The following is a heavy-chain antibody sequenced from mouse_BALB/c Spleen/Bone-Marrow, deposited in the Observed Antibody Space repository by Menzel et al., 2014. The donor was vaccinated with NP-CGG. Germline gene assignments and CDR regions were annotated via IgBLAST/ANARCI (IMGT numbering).Heavy chain of an antibody. J-gene: IGHJ3*01. V-gene: IGHV1-37*01. CDR1: GYSFTGYF. CDR2: INPYNGDP. D-gene: IGHD2-4*01. CDR3: GRGNYEYASWFGY. Sequence: VQLQQSGPELVKPGASVKISCKASGYSFTGYFMNWMKQSHGKSLEWIGRINPYNGDPFYNQKFKGKATLTVDKSSSAAHMELLSPTSEDSAVYYCGRGNYEYASWFGYCGQGTLVTLSA.